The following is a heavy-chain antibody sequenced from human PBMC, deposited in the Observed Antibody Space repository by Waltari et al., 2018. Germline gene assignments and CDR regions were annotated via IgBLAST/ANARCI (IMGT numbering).Heavy chain of an antibody. J-gene: IGHJ6*02. CDR1: GGSFSGYY. Sequence: QVQLQQWGAGLLKPSETLSLTCAVYGGSFSGYYWSWIRKPPGKGLEWIGEINHSGSTNYNPSLKSRVTISVDTSKNQFSLKLSSVTAADTAVYYCARGQSSSYYYYYYGMDVWGQGTTVTVSS. CDR2: INHSGST. CDR3: ARGQSSSYYYYYYGMDV. D-gene: IGHD6-6*01. V-gene: IGHV4-34*01.